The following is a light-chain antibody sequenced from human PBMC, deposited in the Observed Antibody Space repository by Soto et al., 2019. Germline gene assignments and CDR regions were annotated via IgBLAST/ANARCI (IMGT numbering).Light chain of an antibody. J-gene: IGKJ4*01. CDR1: QSISRY. Sequence: DIQMTQSPSSLSASVGDRVTITSRASQSISRYLNWYQQKPGKAPKLLIYAASSLRSGVPSRFSGSGSGTDFTLTISSLQPEDFATYYCQQTYSTPLTFGGGTKVDIK. CDR2: AAS. V-gene: IGKV1-39*01. CDR3: QQTYSTPLT.